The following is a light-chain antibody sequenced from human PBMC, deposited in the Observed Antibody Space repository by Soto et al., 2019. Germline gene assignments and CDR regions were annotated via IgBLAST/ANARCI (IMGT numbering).Light chain of an antibody. CDR2: GDN. CDR1: SSNIGTGYH. J-gene: IGLJ2*01. V-gene: IGLV1-40*01. Sequence: QSVLTQPPSVSGAPGQRVTISCTGSSSNIGTGYHVHWYQQLPGTAPKLLIYGDNNRPSGFPDRFSGSKSGTSASLAITGLQAEDEAHYHCQSYDRILSVVFGGGTKLTVL. CDR3: QSYDRILSVV.